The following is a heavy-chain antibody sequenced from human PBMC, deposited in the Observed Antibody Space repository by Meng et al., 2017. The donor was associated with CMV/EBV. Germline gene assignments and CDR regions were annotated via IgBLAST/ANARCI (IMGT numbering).Heavy chain of an antibody. Sequence: QAQLVQVGDEVKNAGASVKVDCKSSRYTVTDYYIHWVRQAPGQWLEWMLLINPNDDTNYAQNFQGRVTMTRDMSINTVYMELSRLTSDDTAVYYCARSSGWSRFDYWGLGTLVTVSS. V-gene: IGHV1-2*02. CDR3: ARSSGWSRFDY. D-gene: IGHD6-19*01. J-gene: IGHJ4*02. CDR2: INPNDDT. CDR1: RYTVTDYY.